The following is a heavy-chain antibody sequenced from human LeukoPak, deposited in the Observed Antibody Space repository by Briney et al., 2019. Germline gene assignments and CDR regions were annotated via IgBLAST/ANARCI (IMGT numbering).Heavy chain of an antibody. Sequence: ETLSLTCTVSGGSISSSSYYWGWIRQPPGKGLEWVANIKQDGSEKYYVDSVKGRFTISRDNAKNSLYLQMNSLRAEDTAVYYCARAPSHDYYGSGSYFGYWGQGTLVTVSS. CDR3: ARAPSHDYYGSGSYFGY. V-gene: IGHV3-7*01. J-gene: IGHJ4*02. D-gene: IGHD3-10*01. CDR2: IKQDGSEK. CDR1: GGSISSSSYY.